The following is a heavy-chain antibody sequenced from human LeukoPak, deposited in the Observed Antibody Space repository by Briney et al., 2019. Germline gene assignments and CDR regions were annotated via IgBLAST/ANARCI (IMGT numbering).Heavy chain of an antibody. Sequence: SETLSLTCTVSGGSISSGDYYWSWIRQPPGKGLEWIRYIYYSGSTYYNPSLKSRVTIPVDTSKNQFSLKLSSVTAADPAVYYCARGRGLAAAGTNYMDVWGKGTTVTVSS. D-gene: IGHD6-13*01. CDR2: IYYSGST. J-gene: IGHJ6*03. CDR1: GGSISSGDYY. V-gene: IGHV4-30-4*08. CDR3: ARGRGLAAAGTNYMDV.